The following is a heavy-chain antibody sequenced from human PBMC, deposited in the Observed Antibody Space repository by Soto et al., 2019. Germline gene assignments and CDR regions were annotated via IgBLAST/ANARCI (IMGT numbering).Heavy chain of an antibody. CDR1: GFTFSSYA. V-gene: IGHV3-30-3*01. CDR2: ISYDGSNK. Sequence: QVQLVESGGGVVQPGRSLRLSCAASGFTFSSYAMHWVRQAPGKGLEWVAVISYDGSNKYYADFVKGRFTISRDNSKNTLYLQMNSLRAEDTAVYYCARGGYSGYDQDYYYYYGMDVWGQGTTVTVSS. CDR3: ARGGYSGYDQDYYYYYGMDV. J-gene: IGHJ6*02. D-gene: IGHD5-12*01.